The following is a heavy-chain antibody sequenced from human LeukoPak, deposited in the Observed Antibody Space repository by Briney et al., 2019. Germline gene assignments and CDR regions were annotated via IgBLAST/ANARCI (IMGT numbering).Heavy chain of an antibody. D-gene: IGHD3-10*01. Sequence: ASVNVSCTASAYTFTTYDINWVRQAPGQGLEWMGWMNPNSGNTGYAQKFQGRVTMTRNTSMSTAYMELNSLRSEDTAVYYCARANYYGSGKKDLDYWGQGTLVTVSS. CDR3: ARANYYGSGKKDLDY. CDR1: AYTFTTYD. CDR2: MNPNSGNT. V-gene: IGHV1-8*01. J-gene: IGHJ4*02.